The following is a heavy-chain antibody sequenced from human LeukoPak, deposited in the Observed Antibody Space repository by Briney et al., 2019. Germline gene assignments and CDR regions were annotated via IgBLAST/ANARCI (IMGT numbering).Heavy chain of an antibody. CDR2: INPSGGST. CDR1: GYTFTSYY. CDR3: ARDPDLPYYYDSSGYQPFSDY. D-gene: IGHD3-22*01. V-gene: IGHV1-46*01. J-gene: IGHJ4*02. Sequence: EASVKVSCKASGYTFTSYYMHWVRQAPGQGLEWMELINPSGGSTSYAQKFQGRVTMTRDTSTSTVYMELSSLRSEDTAVYYCARDPDLPYYYDSSGYQPFSDYWGQGTLVTVSS.